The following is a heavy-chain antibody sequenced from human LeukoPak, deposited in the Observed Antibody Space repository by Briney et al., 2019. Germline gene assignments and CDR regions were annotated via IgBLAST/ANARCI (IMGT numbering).Heavy chain of an antibody. D-gene: IGHD6-13*01. CDR2: ISWNSGYI. V-gene: IGHV3-9*01. Sequence: PGRTLRLSCAASGFTFDNYAMDWVRQAPGKGLEWVSGISWNSGYIGYADSVKGRFSISRDNAKNSLYLQMNSLRAEDTALYYCAKDRRSSWTGGYFDYWGQGTLATVSS. J-gene: IGHJ4*02. CDR3: AKDRRSSWTGGYFDY. CDR1: GFTFDNYA.